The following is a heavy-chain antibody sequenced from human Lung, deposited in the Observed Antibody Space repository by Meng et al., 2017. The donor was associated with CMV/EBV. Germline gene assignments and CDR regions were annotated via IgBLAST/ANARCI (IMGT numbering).Heavy chain of an antibody. CDR1: GFTFGDYA. CDR2: IRSKAYGGTT. CDR3: TSLVIAILGGLWFDP. J-gene: IGHJ5*02. Sequence: GESLKISCTASGFTFGDYAMSWVRQAPGKGLEWVGFIRSKAYGGTTEYAASVKGRFTISRDDSKSIAYLQMNSLKTEDTAEYYCTSLVIAILGGLWFDPWXQGTLVXVSS. V-gene: IGHV3-49*04. D-gene: IGHD2-21*01.